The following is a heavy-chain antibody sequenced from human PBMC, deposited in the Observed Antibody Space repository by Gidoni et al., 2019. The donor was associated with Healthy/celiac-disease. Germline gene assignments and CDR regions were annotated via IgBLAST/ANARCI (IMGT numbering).Heavy chain of an antibody. CDR1: GYTFTSYD. V-gene: IGHV1-8*01. Sequence: QVQLVQSGAEVKKPGASVKVSCKASGYTFTSYDINWVRQATGQGLEWMGWMNPNSGNTGYAQKFQCRVTMTRNTSISTAYMELSSLRSEDTAVYYCARGPKYYYGSGSSVDSYYYYGMDVWGQGTTVTVSS. CDR2: MNPNSGNT. CDR3: ARGPKYYYGSGSSVDSYYYYGMDV. D-gene: IGHD3-10*01. J-gene: IGHJ6*02.